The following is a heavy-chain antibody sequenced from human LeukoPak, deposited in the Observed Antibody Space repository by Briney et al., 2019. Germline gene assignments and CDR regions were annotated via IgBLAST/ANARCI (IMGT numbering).Heavy chain of an antibody. V-gene: IGHV1-69*13. CDR3: AREVTYYYDSSGYFPDAFDI. J-gene: IGHJ3*02. CDR1: GGTFSSYA. D-gene: IGHD3-22*01. Sequence: ASVKVSCKASGGTFSSYAISWVRQAPGQGLEWMGGIIPFFGTANYAQKFQGRVTITADESTSTAYMELSSLRSEGTAVYYCAREVTYYYDSSGYFPDAFDIWGQGTMVTVSS. CDR2: IIPFFGTA.